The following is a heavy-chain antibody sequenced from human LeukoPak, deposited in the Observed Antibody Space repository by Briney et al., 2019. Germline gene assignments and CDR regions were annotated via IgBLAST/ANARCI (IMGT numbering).Heavy chain of an antibody. D-gene: IGHD3-22*01. V-gene: IGHV1-46*01. CDR1: GYTFTSYY. CDR3: ARDFASTGYYDY. J-gene: IGHJ4*02. Sequence: ASVKVSFKASGYTFTSYYMHWVRQAPGQGLEWMGIINPSGGSTSYAQKFQGRVTMTRDTSTSTVYMELSSLRYEDTAVYYFARDFASTGYYDYWGQGTLVTVSS. CDR2: INPSGGST.